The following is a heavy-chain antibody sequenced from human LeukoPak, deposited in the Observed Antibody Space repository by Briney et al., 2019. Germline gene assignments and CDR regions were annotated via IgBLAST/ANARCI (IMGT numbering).Heavy chain of an antibody. CDR2: INAGNGNT. CDR1: GYTFTSYG. V-gene: IGHV1-3*01. CDR3: ARDRKCSGGSCYSLSP. D-gene: IGHD2-15*01. J-gene: IGHJ5*02. Sequence: ASVKVSCKASGYTFTSYGISWVRQAPGQRLEWMGWINAGNGNTKYSQKFQGRVTITRDTSASTAYMELSSLRSEDTAVYYCARDRKCSGGSCYSLSPWGQGTLVTVSS.